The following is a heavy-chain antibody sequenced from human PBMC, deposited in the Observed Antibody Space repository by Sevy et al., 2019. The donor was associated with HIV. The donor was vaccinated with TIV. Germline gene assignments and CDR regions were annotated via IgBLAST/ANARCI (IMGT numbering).Heavy chain of an antibody. J-gene: IGHJ4*02. CDR2: MTSSGSYI. V-gene: IGHV3-21*01. CDR3: VRDGWNY. Sequence: GGSLRRSCAASGFTFSNSTMNWVRQAPGKGLEWVSLMTSSGSYILYADSVKGRFSISRDNAKNSVFLQVNSRRVEDTDVYYCVRDGWNYWGQGTLVTVSS. D-gene: IGHD2-15*01. CDR1: GFTFSNST.